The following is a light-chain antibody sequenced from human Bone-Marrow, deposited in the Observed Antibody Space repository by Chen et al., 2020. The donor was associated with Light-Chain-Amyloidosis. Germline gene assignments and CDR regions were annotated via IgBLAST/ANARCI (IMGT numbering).Light chain of an antibody. CDR2: NAF. CDR1: QSISSW. V-gene: IGKV1-5*03. Sequence: DIQMTQSPSTLSASVGDRVTITCRARQSISSWLAWYQQTPGKAPKLLIYNAFNLEFGVPLRFSGSGSGTECTLTIDSLQPDDFATYYCQQYNSWTFGQGTKVEIK. J-gene: IGKJ1*01. CDR3: QQYNSWT.